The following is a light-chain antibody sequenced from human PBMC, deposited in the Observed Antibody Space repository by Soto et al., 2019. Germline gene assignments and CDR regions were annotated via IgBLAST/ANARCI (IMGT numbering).Light chain of an antibody. Sequence: EIVLTQSPGTLSLSPGEGATLSCRASQSISGTYLAWYQQKPGRAPRILIYGASNRATGIPDRFSGSGSGTDFTLTISRLEPEDFAVYYCQHYGISPPWTFGQGTKVEIK. CDR2: GAS. CDR3: QHYGISPPWT. J-gene: IGKJ1*01. CDR1: QSISGTY. V-gene: IGKV3-20*01.